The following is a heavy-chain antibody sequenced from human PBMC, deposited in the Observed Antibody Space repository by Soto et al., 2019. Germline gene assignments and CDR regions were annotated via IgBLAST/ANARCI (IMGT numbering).Heavy chain of an antibody. J-gene: IGHJ4*02. D-gene: IGHD6-13*01. CDR2: INHSGST. V-gene: IGHV4-34*01. CDR3: PRGLGYTDGPAVY. Sequence: SETLSLTCGLSGGSFNGYYWTWIRQPPGKGLEWIGEINHSGSTHSNPSLKSRGTISVDTSKNQFSLKLTSVTAADTAVYYCPRGLGYTDGPAVYRGTGTLVIVSS. CDR1: GGSFNGYY.